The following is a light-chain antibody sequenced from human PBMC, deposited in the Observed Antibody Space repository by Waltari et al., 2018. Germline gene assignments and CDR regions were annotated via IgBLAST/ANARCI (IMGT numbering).Light chain of an antibody. Sequence: DIVMTQSPDSLDVSLGERATINCKTSQSLLFSSNNENYLAWYQQKAGKPPKLLLSWASTRESCLPHRFTGSGSGTDFTLTISSLQAEDVAVYFCHQYLSTPWTFGQGTKVEIK. CDR2: WAS. CDR1: QSLLFSSNNENY. CDR3: HQYLSTPWT. J-gene: IGKJ1*01. V-gene: IGKV4-1*01.